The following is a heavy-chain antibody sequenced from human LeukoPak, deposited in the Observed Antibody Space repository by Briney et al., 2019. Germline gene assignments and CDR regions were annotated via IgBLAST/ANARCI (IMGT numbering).Heavy chain of an antibody. Sequence: SETLSLTCTVSGGSISSYYWSWIRQPPGKGLEWIGYIYYSGSTNYNPSLKSRVTISVDTSKNQFSLKLSSVTAADTAVYYCARRRGGYVGDAFDIWGQGTMVTVSS. V-gene: IGHV4-59*08. CDR3: ARRRGGYVGDAFDI. J-gene: IGHJ3*02. CDR1: GGSISSYY. D-gene: IGHD1-26*01. CDR2: IYYSGST.